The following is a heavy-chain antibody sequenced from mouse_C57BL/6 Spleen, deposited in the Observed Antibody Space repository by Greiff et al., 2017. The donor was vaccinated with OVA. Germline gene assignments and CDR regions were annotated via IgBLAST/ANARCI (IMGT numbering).Heavy chain of an antibody. Sequence: QVQLQQPGAELVRPGSSVKLSCKASGYTFTSYWMDWVKQRPGQGLAWIGNIYPSDSETHYNQKFKDKATLTVDKSSSTAYMQLSSLTSEDSAVYYCARGAMDYWGQGTSVTVSS. CDR1: GYTFTSYW. J-gene: IGHJ4*01. CDR2: IYPSDSET. V-gene: IGHV1-61*01. CDR3: ARGAMDY.